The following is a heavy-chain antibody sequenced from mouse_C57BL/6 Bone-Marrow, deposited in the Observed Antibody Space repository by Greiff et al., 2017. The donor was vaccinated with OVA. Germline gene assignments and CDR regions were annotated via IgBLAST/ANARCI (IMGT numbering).Heavy chain of an antibody. V-gene: IGHV5-4*01. CDR1: GFTFSSYA. D-gene: IGHD2-3*01. J-gene: IGHJ3*01. CDR3: ARVDGSLAY. Sequence: EVQLVESGGGLVKPGGSLKLSCAASGFTFSSYAMSWVRQTPEKRLEWVATISDGGSYTYYPDNVKGRFTISRDNAKNNLYLQMSHLKSEDTAMYYCARVDGSLAYWGQGTLVTVSA. CDR2: ISDGGSYT.